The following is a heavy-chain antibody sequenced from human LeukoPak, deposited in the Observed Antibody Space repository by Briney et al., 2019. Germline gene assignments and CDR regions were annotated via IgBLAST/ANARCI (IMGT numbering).Heavy chain of an antibody. D-gene: IGHD3-22*01. CDR1: GFTFDDYA. CDR3: ATYSSLNRREFQY. J-gene: IGHJ1*01. Sequence: GGSLRLSCAASGFTFDDYAMHWVRQAPGKGLEWVSGINWNSGSIDYAGSVKGRFTISRDNAKNSLYLQMNSLRAEDTAVYYCATYSSLNRREFQYWGQGTLLTVSS. V-gene: IGHV3-9*01. CDR2: INWNSGSI.